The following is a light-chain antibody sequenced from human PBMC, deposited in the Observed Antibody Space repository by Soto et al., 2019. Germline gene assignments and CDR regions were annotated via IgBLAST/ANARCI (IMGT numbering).Light chain of an antibody. Sequence: ILITQSPATPSVSPGERVTLFFSARQSVIRNLAWHQQKPGQAPRLLIYGVSTRATGVPARSSGSGSGTEFTLTISSLQPEDFAVYYCQHYYYWPPWTFGQGTKVDI. J-gene: IGKJ1*01. CDR2: GVS. CDR1: QSVIRN. CDR3: QHYYYWPPWT. V-gene: IGKV3-15*01.